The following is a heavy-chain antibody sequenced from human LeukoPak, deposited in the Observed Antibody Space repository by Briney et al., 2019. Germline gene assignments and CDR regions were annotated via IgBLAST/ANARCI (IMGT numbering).Heavy chain of an antibody. CDR3: ARASNSITIFGVANPRYYYYYMDV. Sequence: PSETLSLTCAVYGGSFSGYYWSWIRQPPGKGLEWIGEINHSGSTNYNPSLKSRVTISVDTSKNQFSLKLSSVTAADTAVYYCARASNSITIFGVANPRYYYYYMDVWGKGTTVTVSS. J-gene: IGHJ6*03. D-gene: IGHD3-3*01. CDR2: INHSGST. CDR1: GGSFSGYY. V-gene: IGHV4-34*01.